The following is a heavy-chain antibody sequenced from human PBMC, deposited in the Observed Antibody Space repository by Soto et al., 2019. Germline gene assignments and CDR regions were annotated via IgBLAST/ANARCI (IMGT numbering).Heavy chain of an antibody. V-gene: IGHV3-9*01. CDR1: GFTFDDYA. J-gene: IGHJ1*01. CDR2: INWNSGSI. CDR3: VKDESINWYSGHFRH. Sequence: LRLSCAASGFTFDDYAMHWVRQVPGKGLEWVSGINWNSGSIGHGDSVKGRFAISRDNAKNSLHLQMNSLSAEDTAFYYCVKDESINWYSGHFRHWGQGTLVTVPQ. D-gene: IGHD6-13*01.